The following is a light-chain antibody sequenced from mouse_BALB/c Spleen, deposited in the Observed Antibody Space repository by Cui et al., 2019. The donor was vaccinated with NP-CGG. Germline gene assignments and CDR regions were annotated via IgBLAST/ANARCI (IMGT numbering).Light chain of an antibody. CDR2: GTN. V-gene: IGLV1*01. J-gene: IGLJ1*01. CDR1: TGAFTTSNY. Sequence: QADVTQASAFTTSPGETLTLTCRSNTGAFTTSNYANWVQEKPDHLFTGLIGGTNNRAPGVPTRFSGSLIGDKTALTITGAQTEDEAIYFCALWYSNHWVFGGGTKLTVL. CDR3: ALWYSNHWV.